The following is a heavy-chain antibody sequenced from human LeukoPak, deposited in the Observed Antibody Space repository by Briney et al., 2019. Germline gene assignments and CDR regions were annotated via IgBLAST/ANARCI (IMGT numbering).Heavy chain of an antibody. J-gene: IGHJ4*02. D-gene: IGHD1-26*01. Sequence: PGGSLRLSCAASGFTFSSFEMNWVRQAPGKGLEWVANIKQDGSEKYYVDSVKGRFTISRDNAKNSLYLQMNSLRAEDTAVYYCARDPRTSGSYFDYWGQGTLVTVSS. CDR2: IKQDGSEK. V-gene: IGHV3-7*01. CDR1: GFTFSSFE. CDR3: ARDPRTSGSYFDY.